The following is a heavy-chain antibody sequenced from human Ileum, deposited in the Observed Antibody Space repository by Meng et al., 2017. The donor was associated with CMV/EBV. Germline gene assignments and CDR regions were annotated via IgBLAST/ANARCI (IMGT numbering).Heavy chain of an antibody. CDR1: GGTYSRYA. D-gene: IGHD6-6*01. Sequence: SVKVSCKVSGGTYSRYAISWVRQAPGQGLEWMGGIIPILGTANYAQKFQGRVTITTDESTSIVYMEVSSLRSEDTAVYYCARDLFEYSRLGPLSNWGQGTLVTVSS. CDR3: ARDLFEYSRLGPLSN. J-gene: IGHJ4*02. CDR2: IIPILGTA. V-gene: IGHV1-69*05.